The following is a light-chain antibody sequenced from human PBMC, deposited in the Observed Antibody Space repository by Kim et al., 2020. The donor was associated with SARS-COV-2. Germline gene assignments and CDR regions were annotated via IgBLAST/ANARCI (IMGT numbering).Light chain of an antibody. CDR2: GVS. CDR1: MIIPSGC. J-gene: IGKJ2*01. CDR3: QQCGSAPYT. V-gene: IGKV3-20*01. Sequence: WSPGERATVSCRASMIIPSGCLAWFQQKPGQAPRLLIYGVSSRATGVSARFGAGGSGTDFTLTISRLEPEDSAVYYCQQCGSAPYTFGQGTKLEI.